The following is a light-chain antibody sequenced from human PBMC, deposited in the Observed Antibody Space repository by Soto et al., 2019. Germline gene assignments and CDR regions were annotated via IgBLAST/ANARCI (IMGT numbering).Light chain of an antibody. CDR3: QQYTTYWT. CDR2: DAS. CDR1: QGISRW. J-gene: IGKJ1*01. Sequence: IQMTQSPSTRSAALVGRVTISFRASQGISRWLAWYQQRPGKAPKLLIYDASTLHSGVSSRFSGSGSGTEFTLTISSLQPNDSATYYCQQYTTYWTVGQGTKVDIK. V-gene: IGKV1-5*01.